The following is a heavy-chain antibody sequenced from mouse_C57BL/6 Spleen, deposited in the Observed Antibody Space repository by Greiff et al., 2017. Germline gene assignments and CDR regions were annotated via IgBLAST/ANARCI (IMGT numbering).Heavy chain of an antibody. CDR3: ASPPYYYDSSGWYFDV. Sequence: QVQLKESGPGLVQPSQSLSITCTVSGFSLTSYGVPWVRQSPGTGLEWLGVIWSGGSTDYNAAFISRLSISKDNSKSQVFFKMNSLQADDTAIYYCASPPYYYDSSGWYFDVWGTGTTGTVSS. V-gene: IGHV2-2*01. CDR2: IWSGGST. CDR1: GFSLTSYG. D-gene: IGHD1-1*01. J-gene: IGHJ1*03.